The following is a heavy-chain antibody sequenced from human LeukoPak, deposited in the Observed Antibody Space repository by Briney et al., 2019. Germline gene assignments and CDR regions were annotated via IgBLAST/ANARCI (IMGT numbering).Heavy chain of an antibody. D-gene: IGHD2-2*01. J-gene: IGHJ5*02. CDR2: IIPIFGTA. CDR1: GGTFSSYA. Sequence: SVKVSCKASGGTFSSYAISWVRQAPGQGLEWMGGIIPIFGTANYAQKFQGRVTITTDESTSTAYMELSSLRSEDTAVYYCAKDKDCSSTSCSGMFDPWGQGTLVTVSS. V-gene: IGHV1-69*05. CDR3: AKDKDCSSTSCSGMFDP.